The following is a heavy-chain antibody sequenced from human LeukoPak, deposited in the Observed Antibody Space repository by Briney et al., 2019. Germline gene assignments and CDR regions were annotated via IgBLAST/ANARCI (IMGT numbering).Heavy chain of an antibody. CDR1: GFSLTTSGMC. V-gene: IGHV2-70*11. J-gene: IGHJ6*02. CDR3: ARSTRDYFYNYGMDV. CDR2: IGWDDDE. D-gene: IGHD1-1*01. Sequence: SGPALVRPTQTLTLTCTFPGFSLTTSGMCVTWVRQPPGKALEWLARIGWDDDEYYNTSLKIRLTISKDTSKNQVVLTMTNMDPVDTATYYCARSTRDYFYNYGMDVWGRGTTVTVSS.